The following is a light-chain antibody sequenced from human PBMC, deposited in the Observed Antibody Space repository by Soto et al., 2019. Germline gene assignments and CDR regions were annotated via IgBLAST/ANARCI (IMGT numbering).Light chain of an antibody. Sequence: QAVVTQPPSVSGAPGQRVTISCTGSSSNIGAGYDVHWYQQLPGTAPKLLIYGNSNRPSGVPDRFSGSKSGTSASLAITGLQAGDEADYYCQSYDSSRVVFGGGTKLTVL. CDR3: QSYDSSRVV. CDR2: GNS. CDR1: SSNIGAGYD. J-gene: IGLJ2*01. V-gene: IGLV1-40*01.